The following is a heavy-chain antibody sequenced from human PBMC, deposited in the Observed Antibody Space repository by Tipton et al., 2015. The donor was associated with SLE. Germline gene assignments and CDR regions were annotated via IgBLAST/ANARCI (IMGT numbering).Heavy chain of an antibody. V-gene: IGHV3-23*01. CDR2: ISGSGGST. J-gene: IGHJ4*02. Sequence: SLRLSCAASGFTFSNYWMHWFRQAPGKGLEWVSAISGSGGSTYYADSVKGRFTISRDNSKNTLYLQMNSLRAEDTAVYYCAKCGSSSSYYYFDYWGQGTLVTVSS. D-gene: IGHD6-13*01. CDR1: GFTFSNYW. CDR3: AKCGSSSSYYYFDY.